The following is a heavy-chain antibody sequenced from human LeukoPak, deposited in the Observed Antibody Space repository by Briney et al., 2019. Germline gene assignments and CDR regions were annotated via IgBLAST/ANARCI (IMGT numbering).Heavy chain of an antibody. Sequence: GESLKISCKGSGYSFTSYWIGWVRQMPGKGLEWMGIIYPGDSDTRYSPSFQGQVTISADKSISTAYLQWSSLKASDTAMYYCARQRCSSTSCYSGGDWFDPWGQGTLVTVSS. CDR1: GYSFTSYW. D-gene: IGHD2-2*01. V-gene: IGHV5-51*01. CDR3: ARQRCSSTSCYSGGDWFDP. J-gene: IGHJ5*02. CDR2: IYPGDSDT.